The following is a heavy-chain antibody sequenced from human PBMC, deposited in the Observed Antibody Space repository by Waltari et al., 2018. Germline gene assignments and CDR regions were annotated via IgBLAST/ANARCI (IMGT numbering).Heavy chain of an antibody. Sequence: EVQLVESGGGLVKPGGSLRLSCAASGFTFSSYSMNWVRQAPGNGLEWVSSISSSSSYIYYADSVKGRFTISRDNAKNSLYLQMNSLRAEDTAVYYCARTENYHYGMDVWGQGTTVTVSS. CDR2: ISSSSSYI. V-gene: IGHV3-21*01. CDR1: GFTFSSYS. J-gene: IGHJ6*02. CDR3: ARTENYHYGMDV.